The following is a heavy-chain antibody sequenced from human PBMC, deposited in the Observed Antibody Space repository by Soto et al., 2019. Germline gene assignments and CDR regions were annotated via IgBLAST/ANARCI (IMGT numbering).Heavy chain of an antibody. D-gene: IGHD3-10*01. CDR3: AASYGSGYRAFDY. V-gene: IGHV1-69*02. J-gene: IGHJ4*02. CDR2: INPIVSMS. CDR1: GDTFSFYT. Sequence: QVQLVQSGTEVKKPGSSVKVSCKASGDTFSFYTINWVRQAPGLGLEWVGRINPIVSMSNYAQKFQGRVSMTAEKSTSKAYMELRSLRSDDTAMYFCAASYGSGYRAFDYWGQGALVIVSS.